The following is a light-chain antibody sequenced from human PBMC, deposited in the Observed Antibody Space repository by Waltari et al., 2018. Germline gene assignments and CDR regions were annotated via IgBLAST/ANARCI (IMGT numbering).Light chain of an antibody. CDR3: SSYAGSKGVV. J-gene: IGLJ2*01. CDR1: SSDVGGYKY. V-gene: IGLV2-8*01. CDR2: EVS. Sequence: QSALTQPPSASGSPGQSVTISCTGASSDVGGYKYVSWYQQHPGKAPTLMIYEVSKRPSGVPDRFAGSKSGNPASLTVSGLQAEDEADYYCSSYAGSKGVVFGGGTKLTVL.